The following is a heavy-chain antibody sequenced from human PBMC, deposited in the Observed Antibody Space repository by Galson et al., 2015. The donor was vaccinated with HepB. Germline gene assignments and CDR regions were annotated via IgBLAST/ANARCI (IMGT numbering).Heavy chain of an antibody. J-gene: IGHJ2*01. CDR2: INPSGGST. CDR3: ARNSRGGGYFDL. CDR1: GYTFTGYY. D-gene: IGHD6-25*01. Sequence: SVKVSCKASGYTFTGYYMHWVRQAPGQGLEWMGIINPSGGSTSYAQKLQGRVTMTRDTSTSTVYMELSSLRSEDTAVYYCARNSRGGGYFDLWGRGTLVTVSS. V-gene: IGHV1-46*01.